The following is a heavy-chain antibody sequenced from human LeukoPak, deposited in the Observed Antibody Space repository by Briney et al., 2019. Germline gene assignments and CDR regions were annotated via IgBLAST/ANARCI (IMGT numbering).Heavy chain of an antibody. J-gene: IGHJ4*02. V-gene: IGHV4-59*01. CDR3: ARVIDVAAAGYFDS. Sequence: PSETLSLTCTVSGGSISSYYWSWIRQPPGKGLEWIGHIYYSGSTNYNPSLKSRVTMSIDTSKNQFSLKLSSVTAADTAVYYCARVIDVAAAGYFDSWGQGTQVTVSS. D-gene: IGHD6-13*01. CDR1: GGSISSYY. CDR2: IYYSGST.